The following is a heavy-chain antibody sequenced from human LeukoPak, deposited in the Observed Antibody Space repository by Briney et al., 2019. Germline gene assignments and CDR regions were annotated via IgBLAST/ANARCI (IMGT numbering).Heavy chain of an antibody. CDR2: ISYDGSNK. J-gene: IGHJ4*02. CDR3: ARDIMGVVGATVFDY. V-gene: IGHV3-30-3*01. D-gene: IGHD1-26*01. Sequence: GGSLRLSCAASGFTSSSYAMHWVRQAPGKGLEWVAVISYDGSNKYYADSVKGRFTISRDNSKNTLYLQMNSLRAEDTAVYYCARDIMGVVGATVFDYWGQGTLVTVSS. CDR1: GFTSSSYA.